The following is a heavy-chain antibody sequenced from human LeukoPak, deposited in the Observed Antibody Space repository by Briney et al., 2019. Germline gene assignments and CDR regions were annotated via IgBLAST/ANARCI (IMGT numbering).Heavy chain of an antibody. Sequence: TTSETLSLTCAVYGGSFSDYYWNWIRQPPGKGLEWIGEINHRGTTNYNPSLKSRVTISVDTSKNQFSLRLSSVTAADTAVYYCARGLRLPSRSTPAVPHVWGKGTTVTVSA. D-gene: IGHD2/OR15-2a*01. CDR2: INHRGTT. J-gene: IGHJ6*04. CDR1: GGSFSDYY. CDR3: ARGLRLPSRSTPAVPHV. V-gene: IGHV4-34*01.